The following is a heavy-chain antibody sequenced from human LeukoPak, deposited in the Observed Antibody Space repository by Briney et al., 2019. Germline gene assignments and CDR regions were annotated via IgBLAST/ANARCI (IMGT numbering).Heavy chain of an antibody. J-gene: IGHJ3*02. Sequence: PSQTLSLTCTVSGGSISSGDYYWSWIRQPPGKGLEWSGYIYYSGSTYYNPSLKSRVTISVDTSKNQFSLKLSSVTAADTAVYYCARDLTIFAVDTTGAFDIWGQGTMVTVSS. CDR1: GGSISSGDYY. CDR2: IYYSGST. D-gene: IGHD3-3*01. CDR3: ARDLTIFAVDTTGAFDI. V-gene: IGHV4-30-4*08.